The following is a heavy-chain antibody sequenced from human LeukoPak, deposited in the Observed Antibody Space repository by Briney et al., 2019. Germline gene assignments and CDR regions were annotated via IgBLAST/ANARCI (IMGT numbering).Heavy chain of an antibody. V-gene: IGHV3-23*01. J-gene: IGHJ4*02. Sequence: PGGSLRLSRAASGFTFSAFAMSWGRRAPGKGLEWVSTITRSGAAKYYADSVKGRFTVSRDNSKNTLYLQMDSLSAEDTALYYCAKDHSSCAGRDCLLFDNWGQGTLVTVSS. CDR3: AKDHSSCAGRDCLLFDN. CDR2: ITRSGAAK. CDR1: GFTFSAFA. D-gene: IGHD2-21*02.